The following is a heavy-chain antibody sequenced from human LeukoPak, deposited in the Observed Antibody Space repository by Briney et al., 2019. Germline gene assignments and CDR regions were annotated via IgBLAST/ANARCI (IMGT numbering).Heavy chain of an antibody. Sequence: SETLSLTCAVYGGSFSGYYWSWIRQPPGKGLEWIGEINHSGSTNYNPSLKSRVTISVDTSKSQFSLKLSSVTAADTAVYYCARAGLVVAALSFQHWGQGTLVTVSS. J-gene: IGHJ1*01. D-gene: IGHD3/OR15-3a*01. CDR3: ARAGLVVAALSFQH. CDR1: GGSFSGYY. V-gene: IGHV4-34*01. CDR2: INHSGST.